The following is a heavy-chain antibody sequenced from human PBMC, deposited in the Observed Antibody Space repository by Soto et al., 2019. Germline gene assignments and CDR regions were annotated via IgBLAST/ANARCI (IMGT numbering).Heavy chain of an antibody. J-gene: IGHJ4*02. Sequence: PSETLSLTCAVSGGSISSGGYSWSWIRQPPGKGLEWIGYIYHSGRTYYNPSLKSRVTISVDRSQNQFSLKLASVTAADTAVYYCVRSEATALDYWGQGTLVTVSS. CDR2: IYHSGRT. CDR3: VRSEATALDY. V-gene: IGHV4-30-2*01. CDR1: GGSISSGGYS.